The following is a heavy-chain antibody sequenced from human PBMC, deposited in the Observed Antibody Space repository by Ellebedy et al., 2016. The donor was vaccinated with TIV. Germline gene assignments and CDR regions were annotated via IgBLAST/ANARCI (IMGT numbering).Heavy chain of an antibody. Sequence: PGGSLRLSCAASKFNFYSYAMHWVRQAPGKGLEWVAVISYDGSKKYYADSVKGRFTISRDNSQNTLYLQMNSLRPEDPAVYYCARDIYSYGYGAFDYWGQGTLVTVSS. V-gene: IGHV3-30*01. J-gene: IGHJ4*02. CDR2: ISYDGSKK. CDR1: KFNFYSYA. CDR3: ARDIYSYGYGAFDY. D-gene: IGHD5-18*01.